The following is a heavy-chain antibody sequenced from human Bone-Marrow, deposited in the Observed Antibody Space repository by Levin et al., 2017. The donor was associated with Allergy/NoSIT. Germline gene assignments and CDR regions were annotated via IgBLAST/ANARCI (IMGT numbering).Heavy chain of an antibody. Sequence: GGSLRLSCAASGFTFSDYYMSWIRQAPGKGLEWVSYISSSGSTIYYADSVKGRFTISRDNAKNSLYLQMNSLRAEDTAVYYCARASTRIAVAGAFDYWGQGTLVTVSS. J-gene: IGHJ4*02. CDR2: ISSSGSTI. V-gene: IGHV3-11*01. CDR1: GFTFSDYY. D-gene: IGHD6-19*01. CDR3: ARASTRIAVAGAFDY.